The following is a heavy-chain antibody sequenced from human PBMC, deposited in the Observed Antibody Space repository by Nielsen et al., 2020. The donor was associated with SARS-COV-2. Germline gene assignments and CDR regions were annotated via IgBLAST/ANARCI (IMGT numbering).Heavy chain of an antibody. CDR1: GYTFTSFA. V-gene: IGHV1-3*01. Sequence: ASVKVSCKTSGYTFTSFAIHWVRQAPGQSLEWMGWINAGNGNTKYSQKFQGRVTMTRDTSANTAYMELSSLSSEDTAVYYCARHLRGYIDYWGQGTLVTVSS. CDR2: INAGNGNT. CDR3: ARHLRGYIDY. J-gene: IGHJ4*02.